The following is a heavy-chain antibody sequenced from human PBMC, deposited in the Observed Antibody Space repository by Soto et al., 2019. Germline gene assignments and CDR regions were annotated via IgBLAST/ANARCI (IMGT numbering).Heavy chain of an antibody. J-gene: IGHJ4*02. D-gene: IGHD4-17*01. CDR3: ARGNEYGGVPFDY. CDR1: EGSFSTGDYS. V-gene: IGHV4-30-2*01. CDR2: IYTSGST. Sequence: SETLSLTCAVSEGSFSTGDYSWNWIRQPPGKGLEWIGYIYTSGSTYYSSSLKGRVTISVDRSKNQFSLQLTSVTAADTAVYYCARGNEYGGVPFDYWGQGLLVTVSS.